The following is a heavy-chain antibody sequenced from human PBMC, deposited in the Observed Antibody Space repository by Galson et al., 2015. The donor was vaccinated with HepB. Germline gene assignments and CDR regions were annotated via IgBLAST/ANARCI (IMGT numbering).Heavy chain of an antibody. CDR2: ISSNGGST. CDR3: ARADILTAYYHNYYGMDV. J-gene: IGHJ6*02. Sequence: SLRLSCAASGFTFSSYPMHWVRQAPGKGLEYVSAISSNGGSTYYANSVKGRFTISRDNSKNTLYLQMGSLRAGDMAVYYCARADILTAYYHNYYGMDVWGQGTTVTVSS. CDR1: GFTFSSYP. D-gene: IGHD3-9*01. V-gene: IGHV3-64*01.